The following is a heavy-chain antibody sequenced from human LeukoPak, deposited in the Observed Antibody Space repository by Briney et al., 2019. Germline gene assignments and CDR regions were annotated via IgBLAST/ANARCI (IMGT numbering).Heavy chain of an antibody. V-gene: IGHV4-34*01. CDR1: GGSFSGYY. Sequence: PSETLSLTCAVYGGSFSGYYWSWIRQPPGKGLEWIGEINHSGSTNYNPSLKSRVTISVDTSKNQFSLKLSSVTAADTAVYYCASEEGGYSYGLGYYYYGMDVWGQGTTVTVSS. J-gene: IGHJ6*02. CDR2: INHSGST. CDR3: ASEEGGYSYGLGYYYYGMDV. D-gene: IGHD5-18*01.